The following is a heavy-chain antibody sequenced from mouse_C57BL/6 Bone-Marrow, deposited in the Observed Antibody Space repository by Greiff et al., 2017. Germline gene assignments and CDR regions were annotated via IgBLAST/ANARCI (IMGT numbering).Heavy chain of an antibody. J-gene: IGHJ2*01. V-gene: IGHV1-81*01. CDR1: GYTFTSYG. CDR3: ARWGYGNGGVDY. CDR2: IYPRSGNT. Sequence: VQLQESGAELARPGASVKLSCKASGYTFTSYGISWVKQRTGQGLEWIGEIYPRSGNTYYNEKFKGKATLTADKSSSTAYMELRSLTSEDSAVYVWARWGYGNGGVDYWGQGTTLTVSS. D-gene: IGHD2-10*02.